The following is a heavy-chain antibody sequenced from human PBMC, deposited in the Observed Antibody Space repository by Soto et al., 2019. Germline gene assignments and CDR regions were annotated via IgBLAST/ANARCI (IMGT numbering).Heavy chain of an antibody. J-gene: IGHJ4*02. CDR3: AGYYDFWSGYYTTGAYFDY. CDR1: GGSISSSSYY. Sequence: PSETLSLTCTVSGGSISSSSYYWGWIRQPPGKGLEWIGSIYYSGSTYYNPSLKSRVTISVDTSKNQFSLKLSSVTAADTAVYYCAGYYDFWSGYYTTGAYFDYWGQGTLVTSPQ. CDR2: IYYSGST. V-gene: IGHV4-39*01. D-gene: IGHD3-3*01.